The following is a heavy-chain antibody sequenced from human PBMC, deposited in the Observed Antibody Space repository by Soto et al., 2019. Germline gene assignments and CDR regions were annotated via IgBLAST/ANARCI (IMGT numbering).Heavy chain of an antibody. J-gene: IGHJ4*02. Sequence: TGGSLRLSCAASGFTFSNFAMCWVRQAPGKGLEWVSALSGSGGHTYYADSVKGRFTISRDNSKNSLYLQMNSLTAEDTAIYYCAKYVDLELLDYFNFWGQGTLVTVSS. D-gene: IGHD1-7*01. V-gene: IGHV3-23*01. CDR2: LSGSGGHT. CDR1: GFTFSNFA. CDR3: AKYVDLELLDYFNF.